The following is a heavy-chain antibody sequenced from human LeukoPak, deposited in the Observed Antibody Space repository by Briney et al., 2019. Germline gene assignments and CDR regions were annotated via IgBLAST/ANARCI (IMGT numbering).Heavy chain of an antibody. D-gene: IGHD2-15*01. J-gene: IGHJ5*02. CDR1: GYTFTSYA. CDR2: INAGNGNT. V-gene: IGHV1-3*01. Sequence: GASVKVSCKASGYTFTSYAMHWERQAPGQRLEWMGWINAGNGNTKYSQKFQGRVTITRDTSASTAYMELSSLRSEDTAVYYCARARRGYCSGGSCPNWFDPWGQGTLVTVSS. CDR3: ARARRGYCSGGSCPNWFDP.